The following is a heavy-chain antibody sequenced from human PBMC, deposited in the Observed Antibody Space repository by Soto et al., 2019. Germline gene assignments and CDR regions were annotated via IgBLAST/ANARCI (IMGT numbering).Heavy chain of an antibody. J-gene: IGHJ3*02. CDR1: GGSISSGDYY. Sequence: SLSLTCTVSGGSISSGDYYWSWIRQPPGKGLEWIGYIYYSGSTYYNPSLKSRVTISVDRSKNQFSLKLSSVTAADTAVYYCARAHGSGWGAFDIWGQGTMVTVSS. CDR3: ARAHGSGWGAFDI. V-gene: IGHV4-30-4*01. D-gene: IGHD3-10*01. CDR2: IYYSGST.